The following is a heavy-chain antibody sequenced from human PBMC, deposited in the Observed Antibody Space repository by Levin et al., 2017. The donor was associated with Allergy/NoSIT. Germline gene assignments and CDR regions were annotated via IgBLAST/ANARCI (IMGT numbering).Heavy chain of an antibody. CDR3: ARVGNYYGSGDYMDV. J-gene: IGHJ6*03. CDR2: IGTTGDT. V-gene: IGHV3-13*04. Sequence: GGSLRLSCAASGFTFSSHDMHWVRQVTGKGLEWVSTIGTTGDTYYPGSVKGRFTISRENAKNSLYLQMNSLRTGDTAVYYCARVGNYYGSGDYMDVWGKGTTVTVSS. D-gene: IGHD3-10*01. CDR1: GFTFSSHD.